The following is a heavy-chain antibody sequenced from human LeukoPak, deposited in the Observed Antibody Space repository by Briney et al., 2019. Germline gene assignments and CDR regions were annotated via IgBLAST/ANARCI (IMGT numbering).Heavy chain of an antibody. Sequence: GRSLRLSCAASGFTFSSYAMHWVRQAPGKGLEWVALISHDEKNVYYADSVKGRFTISRDNAKNSLYLQMNSLRAEDTAVYYCARDYCIDGCPPGYWGQGTRVTVSP. V-gene: IGHV3-30*04. CDR2: ISHDEKNV. CDR3: ARDYCIDGCPPGY. J-gene: IGHJ4*02. CDR1: GFTFSSYA. D-gene: IGHD2-15*01.